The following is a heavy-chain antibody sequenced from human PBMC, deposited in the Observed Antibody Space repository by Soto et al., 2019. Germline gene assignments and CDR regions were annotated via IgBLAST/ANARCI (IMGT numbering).Heavy chain of an antibody. CDR1: GGSFSGYY. CDR2: INHSGTS. Sequence: QVQLQQWGAGLLKPSETLSLTCAVYGGSFSGYYWTWIRQPPGKGLEWIGEINHSGTSNLNPSLKRRLTISLDTSKKHFSLKLSAVTDADTAAYYCARADRTMVTSYSLDVWGQGTTVTVSS. CDR3: ARADRTMVTSYSLDV. J-gene: IGHJ6*02. D-gene: IGHD4-17*01. V-gene: IGHV4-34*01.